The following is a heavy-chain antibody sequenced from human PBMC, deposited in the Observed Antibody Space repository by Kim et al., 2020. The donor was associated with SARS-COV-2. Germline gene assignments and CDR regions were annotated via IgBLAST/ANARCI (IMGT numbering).Heavy chain of an antibody. V-gene: IGHV3-30*18. D-gene: IGHD1-7*01. CDR2: ISYDGSNK. Sequence: LSLTCAASGFTFSSYGMHWVRQAPGKGLEWVAVISYDGSNKYYADSVKGRFTISRDNSKNTLYLQMNSLRAEDTAVYYCAKGNSPPMDVWGKGTTVT. CDR1: GFTFSSYG. CDR3: AKGNSPPMDV. J-gene: IGHJ6*03.